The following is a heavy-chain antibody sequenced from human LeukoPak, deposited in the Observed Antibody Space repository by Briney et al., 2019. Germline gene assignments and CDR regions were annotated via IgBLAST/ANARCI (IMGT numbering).Heavy chain of an antibody. CDR1: GFTFSSYG. D-gene: IGHD6-13*01. V-gene: IGHV3-30*03. CDR3: ARTAGYSSSWYSNVFGTYFVSGLDY. J-gene: IGHJ4*02. CDR2: ISYDGSNK. Sequence: PGVSLRLSCAASGFTFSSYGMHWVRQAPGKGLEWVAVISYDGSNKYYADSVKGRFTISRDNSKNTLYLQMNSLRAEDTAVYYCARTAGYSSSWYSNVFGTYFVSGLDYWGQGTLVTVSS.